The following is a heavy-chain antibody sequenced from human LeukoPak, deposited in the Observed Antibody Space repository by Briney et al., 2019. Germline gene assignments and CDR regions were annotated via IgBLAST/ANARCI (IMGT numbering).Heavy chain of an antibody. D-gene: IGHD1-14*01. J-gene: IGHJ5*02. V-gene: IGHV4-38-2*02. CDR3: ARGIAEKT. Sequence: PSETLSLTCTVSGYSISSGYYWGWIRQPPGKGLEWIGSIYNSGSTYYNPSLKSRVTISVDTSKSQFSLKVSSVTASDTAVYYCARGIAEKTWGQGTLVTVSS. CDR1: GYSISSGYY. CDR2: IYNSGST.